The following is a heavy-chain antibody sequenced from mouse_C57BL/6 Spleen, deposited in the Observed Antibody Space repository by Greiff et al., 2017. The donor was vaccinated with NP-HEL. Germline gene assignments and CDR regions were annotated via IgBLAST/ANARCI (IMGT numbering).Heavy chain of an antibody. CDR3: ARESYYGSSSYAMDY. J-gene: IGHJ4*01. CDR2: IYPRDGST. CDR1: GYTFTDHT. V-gene: IGHV1-78*01. D-gene: IGHD1-1*01. Sequence: VQLQQSDAELVKPGASVKISCKVSGYTFTDHTIHWMKQRPEQGLEWIGYIYPRDGSTKYNEKFKGKATLTADKSSSTAYMQLNSLTSEDSAVYFCARESYYGSSSYAMDYWGQGTSVTGSS.